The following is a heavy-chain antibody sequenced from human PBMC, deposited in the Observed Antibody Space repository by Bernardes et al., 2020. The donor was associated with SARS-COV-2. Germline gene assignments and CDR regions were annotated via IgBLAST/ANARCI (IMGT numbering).Heavy chain of an antibody. J-gene: IGHJ3*02. CDR3: AREGRMTGAFDI. CDR2: IGTAGDP. CDR1: GFTLSSYW. V-gene: IGHV3-13*05. Sequence: GGSLRLSCAASGFTLSSYWMHWVRQTPGKGLVWVSAIGTAGDPYYPGSVKGRFTISRENAKNSLYLQMNSLRAGDTAVYYCAREGRMTGAFDIWGQGTMVTVSS.